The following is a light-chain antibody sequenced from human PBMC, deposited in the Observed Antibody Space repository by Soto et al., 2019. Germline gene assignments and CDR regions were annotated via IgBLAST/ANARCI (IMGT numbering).Light chain of an antibody. V-gene: IGKV1-33*01. CDR2: DAS. CDR1: QDISHY. Sequence: DIQMTQSPSSLSASVGDTVTITCPASQDISHYLNWYQQKPGKALKLLIYDASNLHPGVPSRFRGSGSGTECSFNITSLQPEDVATYYCQQYDDLPITFGQGTRLEIK. J-gene: IGKJ5*01. CDR3: QQYDDLPIT.